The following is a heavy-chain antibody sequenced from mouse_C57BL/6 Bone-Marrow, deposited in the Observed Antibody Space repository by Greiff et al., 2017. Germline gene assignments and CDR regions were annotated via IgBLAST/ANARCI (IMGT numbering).Heavy chain of an antibody. CDR2: ISSGGSYS. CDR1: GFNFSSDG. Sequence: EVPGVESGGDLVKPGGSLKLSCAASGFNFSSDGMSWVRQTPDKRLEWVATISSGGSYSYYPDSVKGRFTISRDNAKKTLYLQMSSLKSEDTAMYYCASHKAQQEFAYWGQGTLVTVSA. J-gene: IGHJ3*01. V-gene: IGHV5-6*01. CDR3: ASHKAQQEFAY.